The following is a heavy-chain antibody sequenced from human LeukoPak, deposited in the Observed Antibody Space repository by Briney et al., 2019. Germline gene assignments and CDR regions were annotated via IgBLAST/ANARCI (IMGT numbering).Heavy chain of an antibody. J-gene: IGHJ3*02. Sequence: PSETLSITCTVSGGSISSGGYYWNWIRQPPGKGLEWIGHIYLTESTYYNPSLKSRVTISVDRSNNQFSLKLTSVTAADTAVYFCARDYDFGVFDIWGQGTLVTVSS. V-gene: IGHV4-30-2*01. CDR1: GGSISSGGYY. CDR3: ARDYDFGVFDI. D-gene: IGHD4-17*01. CDR2: IYLTEST.